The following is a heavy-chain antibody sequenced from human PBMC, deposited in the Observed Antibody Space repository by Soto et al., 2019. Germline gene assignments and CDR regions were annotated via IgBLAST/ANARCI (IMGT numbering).Heavy chain of an antibody. J-gene: IGHJ4*02. CDR3: ATNYGSGSTHFDN. Sequence: QVQLVQSGAEVKTPGSSVKVSCTASGGTFNFYTSSWVRQAPGQGPEWMGRIIPMLGMSNYAQKFQGRVTMIADKSTRTVYMVLSGLRSEDTALYYCATNYGSGSTHFDNWGQGTLVTVSS. D-gene: IGHD3-10*01. CDR1: GGTFNFYT. V-gene: IGHV1-69*02. CDR2: IIPMLGMS.